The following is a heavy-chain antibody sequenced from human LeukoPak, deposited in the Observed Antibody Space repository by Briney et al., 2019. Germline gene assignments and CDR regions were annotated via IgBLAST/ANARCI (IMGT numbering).Heavy chain of an antibody. CDR1: GGSISSSSYY. Sequence: PSETLSLTCTVSGGSISSSSYYWGWLRQPPGKGLEWIGSIYYSGSTYYNPSLKSRVTISVDTSKNQFSLKLSSVTAADTAVYYCARQGGIASEYFQHWGQGTLVTVSS. D-gene: IGHD6-13*01. CDR3: ARQGGIASEYFQH. J-gene: IGHJ1*01. V-gene: IGHV4-39*01. CDR2: IYYSGST.